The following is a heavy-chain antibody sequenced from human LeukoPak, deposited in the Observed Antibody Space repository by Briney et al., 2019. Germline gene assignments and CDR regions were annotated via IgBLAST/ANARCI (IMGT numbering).Heavy chain of an antibody. V-gene: IGHV1-18*01. CDR3: ATNLIVTMVRGAPNDAFDI. Sequence: GASVKVSCKASGYTFTSYGISWVRQAPGQGLEWMGWISAYNGNTNYAQKLQGRVTMTTDTSTSTAYMELRSLRSDDTAVYYCATNLIVTMVRGAPNDAFDIWGQGTMVTVSS. D-gene: IGHD3-10*01. CDR2: ISAYNGNT. CDR1: GYTFTSYG. J-gene: IGHJ3*02.